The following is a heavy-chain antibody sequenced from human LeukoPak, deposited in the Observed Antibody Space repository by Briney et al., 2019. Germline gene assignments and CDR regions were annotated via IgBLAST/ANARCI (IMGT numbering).Heavy chain of an antibody. CDR2: IYYSGST. Sequence: SETLSLTCTVSGGSISSHYWSWIRQAPGKGLEWIGYIYYSGSTNYNPSLKSRVTISVDTSKNQFSLKLSSVTAADTAVYYCARAKYSSSWYYYYYYMDVWGKGTTVTVSS. V-gene: IGHV4-59*11. CDR3: ARAKYSSSWYYYYYYMDV. CDR1: GGSISSHY. J-gene: IGHJ6*03. D-gene: IGHD6-13*01.